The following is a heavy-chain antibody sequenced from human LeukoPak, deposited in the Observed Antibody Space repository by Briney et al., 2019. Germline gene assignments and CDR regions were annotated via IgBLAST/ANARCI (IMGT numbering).Heavy chain of an antibody. J-gene: IGHJ4*02. CDR2: IRYDSSSR. D-gene: IGHD6-19*01. CDR3: AKAPQSGWHNPPFDY. V-gene: IGHV3-30*02. Sequence: PGGSLRLSCETSESSFSTFGMHWVRQAPGKGLEWVAFIRYDSSSRFYADSVKGRFTISRDNSKNALCLQMNSLRAEDTAVYYCAKAPQSGWHNPPFDYWGQGTLVTVSS. CDR1: ESSFSTFG.